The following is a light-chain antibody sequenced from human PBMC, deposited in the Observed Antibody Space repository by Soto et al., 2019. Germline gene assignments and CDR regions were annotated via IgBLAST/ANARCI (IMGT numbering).Light chain of an antibody. CDR1: SSNIGRNT. V-gene: IGLV1-44*01. Sequence: QAVVTQPPSASGTPGQRVTISCSGSSSNIGRNTVNWYQQLPGTAPKVLIYSNNQRPSGVPDRLSGSKSGTSASLAISGLQSEDETDYYCAAWDDSLNAVVFGRGTKVTVL. J-gene: IGLJ2*01. CDR3: AAWDDSLNAVV. CDR2: SNN.